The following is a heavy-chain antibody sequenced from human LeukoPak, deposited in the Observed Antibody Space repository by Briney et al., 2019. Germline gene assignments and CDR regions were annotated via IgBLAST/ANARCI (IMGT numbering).Heavy chain of an antibody. Sequence: PGGSLRLSCAASGFTFSDYYMSWIRQAPGKGLEWVSYISSSDSTIYYADSVKGRFTISRDNAKNSLYLQMNSLRAEDTAVYYCARDEGVYDFWSGPVDYWGQGTLVTVSS. CDR2: ISSSDSTI. CDR1: GFTFSDYY. J-gene: IGHJ4*02. CDR3: ARDEGVYDFWSGPVDY. D-gene: IGHD3-3*01. V-gene: IGHV3-11*01.